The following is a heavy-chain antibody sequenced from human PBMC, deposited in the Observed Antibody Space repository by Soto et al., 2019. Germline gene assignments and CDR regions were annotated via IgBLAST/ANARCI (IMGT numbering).Heavy chain of an antibody. J-gene: IGHJ6*02. V-gene: IGHV4-34*01. CDR3: GSSSSLRSGDLFHGLDV. CDR1: GGSFSGYY. CDR2: VNHGGTS. D-gene: IGHD3-10*01. Sequence: SETLSLTCAVHGGSFSGYYWDWIRQPPGKGLEWIGEVNHGGTSNYNPSLKSRAIISVDTSKNQFSLKLTSVTAEDTALYFCGSSSSLRSGDLFHGLDVWGQGTTVTAP.